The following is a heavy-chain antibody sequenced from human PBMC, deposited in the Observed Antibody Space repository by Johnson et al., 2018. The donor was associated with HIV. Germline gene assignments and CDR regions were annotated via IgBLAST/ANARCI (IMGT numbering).Heavy chain of an antibody. CDR2: IKWNGGSK. CDR1: GFTFDDYG. V-gene: IGHV3-20*04. Sequence: VQLVESGGGVVRPGGSLRLSCAASGFTFDDYGMSWVRQGPGKRLEWVSGIKWNGGSKGSADSVQGRFTISRDNAKNSLYLQMNSLRAEDTALYYCSKDVSSSWKGSSAFDIWGQGTMVTVSS. CDR3: SKDVSSSWKGSSAFDI. J-gene: IGHJ3*02. D-gene: IGHD6-13*01.